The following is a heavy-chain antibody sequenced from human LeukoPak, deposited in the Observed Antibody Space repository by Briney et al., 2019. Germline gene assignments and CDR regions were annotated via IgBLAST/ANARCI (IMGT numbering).Heavy chain of an antibody. CDR2: ISGTGGTT. Sequence: GGSLRLSCVASGFTFSTYAMNWVRQAPGKGLEWVSSISGTGGTTYYADSVKGRFTISRDNSKNTLYLQMNSLRAEDTAVYYCAKADSGYSSGWYFDYWGQGTLVTVSS. J-gene: IGHJ4*02. CDR3: AKADSGYSSGWYFDY. D-gene: IGHD6-19*01. CDR1: GFTFSTYA. V-gene: IGHV3-23*01.